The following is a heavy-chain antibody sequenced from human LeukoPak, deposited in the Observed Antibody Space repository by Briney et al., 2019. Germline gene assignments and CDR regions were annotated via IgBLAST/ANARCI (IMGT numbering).Heavy chain of an antibody. CDR2: ISVSDTT. CDR3: ALSGGSDWYGLEC. D-gene: IGHD6-13*01. CDR1: GFIFSSYA. J-gene: IGHJ4*02. V-gene: IGHV3-23*01. Sequence: GGSLRLSCAASGFIFSSYAMSWVRQAPGKGLEWISAISVSDTTHYADSVKGRFTISRDNSKNTLYLQMNSLRAEDTALYYCALSGGSDWYGLECWGQGTLVTVSS.